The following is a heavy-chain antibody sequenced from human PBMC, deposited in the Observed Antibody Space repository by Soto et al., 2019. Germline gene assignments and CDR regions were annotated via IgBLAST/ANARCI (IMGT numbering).Heavy chain of an antibody. CDR2: IRNKANSYTT. V-gene: IGHV3-72*01. J-gene: IGHJ5*02. CDR1: GFIFSDHY. CDR3: SRDLGS. Sequence: PGGSLRLSCAASGFIFSDHYIDWVRQAPGRGLEWVGRIRNKANSYTTEYAASVRGRFTISRDDSKNSLYLQMNSLKTEDTAVYYCSRDLGSWGQGTLVTVSS.